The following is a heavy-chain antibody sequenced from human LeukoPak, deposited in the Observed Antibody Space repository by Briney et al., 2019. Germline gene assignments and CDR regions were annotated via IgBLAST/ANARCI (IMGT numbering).Heavy chain of an antibody. CDR1: GYTFTSYY. V-gene: IGHV1-69*05. CDR3: ARQGDGSYYFDY. J-gene: IGHJ4*02. D-gene: IGHD1-26*01. Sequence: SVKVSCKASGYTFTSYYMHWVRQAPGQGLEWMGRIIPIFGTANYAQKFQGRVTITTDESTSTAYMELSSLRSEDTAVYYCARQGDGSYYFDYWGQGTLVTVSS. CDR2: IIPIFGTA.